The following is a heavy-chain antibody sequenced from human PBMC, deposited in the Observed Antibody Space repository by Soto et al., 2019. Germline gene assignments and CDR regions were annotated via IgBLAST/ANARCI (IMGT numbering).Heavy chain of an antibody. CDR1: GDTFISDA. D-gene: IGHD3-22*01. J-gene: IGHJ4*02. CDR3: ARCHSDSSGPGYLDS. Sequence: QVRLVQSEAEVKKAGSSVRVSCKASGDTFISDAVTWVRQAPGQGLEWMGGVIPMGPKANYAQKFQGRATITADKSTSTVYMELHSLKAEDTALYYCARCHSDSSGPGYLDSWGQGTLVTVTS. CDR2: VIPMGPKA. V-gene: IGHV1-69*06.